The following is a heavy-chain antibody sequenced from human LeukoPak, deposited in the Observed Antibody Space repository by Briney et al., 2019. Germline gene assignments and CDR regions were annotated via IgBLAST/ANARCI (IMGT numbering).Heavy chain of an antibody. CDR3: ARTYYYGSGSYFFDY. CDR2: IYYSGST. CDR1: GGSITTYY. D-gene: IGHD3-10*01. V-gene: IGHV4-59*08. J-gene: IGHJ4*02. Sequence: SETLSLTCAVSGGSITTYYWSWIRQPPGKGLEWIGYIYYSGSTKYNPSLQSRVTISVDTSKNQFSLKLSSVTAADTAVYYCARTYYYGSGSYFFDYWGQGTLVTVSS.